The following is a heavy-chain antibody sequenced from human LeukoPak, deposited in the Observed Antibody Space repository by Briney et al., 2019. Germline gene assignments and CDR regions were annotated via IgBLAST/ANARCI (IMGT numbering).Heavy chain of an antibody. J-gene: IGHJ5*02. V-gene: IGHV1-69*05. CDR2: GTA. D-gene: IGHD2-2*01. CDR3: AREEDIVVVPAAIPYNWFDP. Sequence: GTANYAQKFQRRVTITTDESTSTAYMELSSLRSEDTAVYYCAREEDIVVVPAAIPYNWFDPWGQGTLVTVSS.